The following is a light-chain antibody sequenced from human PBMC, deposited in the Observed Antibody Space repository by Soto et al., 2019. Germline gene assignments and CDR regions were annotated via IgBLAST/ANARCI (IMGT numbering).Light chain of an antibody. CDR1: QSVSSN. Sequence: RVVKECTSSPSVSPGEKATLSCRASQSVSSNLAWYQQKPGQAPRPLIYGASTRATGIPARFSGSGSGTEFTLTISSLQSEDFAVYYCQQYNNWPPITFGQGTRLEIK. V-gene: IGKV3-15*01. CDR2: GAS. CDR3: QQYNNWPPIT. J-gene: IGKJ5*01.